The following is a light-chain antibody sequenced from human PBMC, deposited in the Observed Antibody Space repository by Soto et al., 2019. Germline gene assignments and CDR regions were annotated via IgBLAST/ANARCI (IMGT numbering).Light chain of an antibody. CDR2: EVS. V-gene: IGLV2-14*01. J-gene: IGLJ3*02. CDR3: SSYTSSTTWV. Sequence: QSVLTQPASVSGSPGQSITISCTGTSNDIGRYKFVSWYQQYPDKAPKLMIYEVSNRPPGVSDRFSGSKSGKTASLTISGLRVEDEADYYCSSYTSSTTWVVGGGTKVTVL. CDR1: SNDIGRYKF.